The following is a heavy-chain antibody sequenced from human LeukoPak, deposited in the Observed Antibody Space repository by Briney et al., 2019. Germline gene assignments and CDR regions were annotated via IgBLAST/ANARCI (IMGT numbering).Heavy chain of an antibody. CDR1: GGSISSYY. Sequence: PSETLSLTCTVSGGSISSYYWSWIRQPPGKGLEWIGYIYHTGSTYHNPSLNSRVTISLDTSKNQFSLRLSSVTAADTAVYYCARVSRRSYAFDYWGQGTLVTVSS. V-gene: IGHV4-59*12. D-gene: IGHD2-2*01. CDR3: ARVSRRSYAFDY. CDR2: IYHTGST. J-gene: IGHJ4*02.